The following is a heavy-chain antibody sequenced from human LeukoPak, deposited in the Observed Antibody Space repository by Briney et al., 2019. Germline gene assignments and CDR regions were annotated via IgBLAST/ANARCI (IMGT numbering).Heavy chain of an antibody. J-gene: IGHJ4*02. CDR1: GGSISSYY. D-gene: IGHD6-19*01. Sequence: PSETLSLTCTVSGGSISSYYWSWIRQPPGKGLERIGYIYYSGSTNYNPSLKSRVTISVDTSKNQFSLKLSSVTAADTAVYYCARAGSGWYLIDYWGQGTLVTVSS. V-gene: IGHV4-59*01. CDR3: ARAGSGWYLIDY. CDR2: IYYSGST.